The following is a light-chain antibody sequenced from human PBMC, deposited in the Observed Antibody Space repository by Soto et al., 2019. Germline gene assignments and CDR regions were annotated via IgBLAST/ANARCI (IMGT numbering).Light chain of an antibody. J-gene: IGKJ2*01. V-gene: IGKV1-39*01. CDR1: QSISSY. Sequence: DIQMTQSPSSLSASAGDRVTITCRASQSISSYLNWYQQKPGQAPKLLIYAASNLQSGVPSRFSGSGSGADFKLIISGLQPEDFATYHCQQTYSPPYTFGQGTKVEIK. CDR3: QQTYSPPYT. CDR2: AAS.